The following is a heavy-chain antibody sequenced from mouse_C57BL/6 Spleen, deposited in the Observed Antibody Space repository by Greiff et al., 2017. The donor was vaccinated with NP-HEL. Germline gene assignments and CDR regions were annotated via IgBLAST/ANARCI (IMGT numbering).Heavy chain of an antibody. V-gene: IGHV5-9*01. J-gene: IGHJ2*01. CDR2: ISGGGGNT. CDR1: GFTFSSYT. Sequence: EVKLMESGGGLVKPGGSLKLSCAASGFTFSSYTMSWVRQTPEKRLEWVATISGGGGNTYYPDSVKGRFTISRDNAKNTLYLQMSSLRSEDTALYYCARDSRGFDYWGQGTTLTVSS. CDR3: ARDSRGFDY. D-gene: IGHD1-1*01.